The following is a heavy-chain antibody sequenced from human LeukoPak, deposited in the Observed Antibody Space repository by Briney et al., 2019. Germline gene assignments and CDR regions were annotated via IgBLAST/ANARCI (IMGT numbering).Heavy chain of an antibody. J-gene: IGHJ4*02. CDR2: MSYDGINQ. CDR1: GFTFSPYG. Sequence: GTSLGLSCAGSGFTFSPYGMHWVRQAPGKGLGGVAGMSYDGINQYYAASVRCRFTISRDNSKNTLYLQMNSLRAEDTAVYYCAKRGGGYCSGGNCVHDYFDSWGKGTLVTVSS. V-gene: IGHV3-30*18. D-gene: IGHD2-15*01. CDR3: AKRGGGYCSGGNCVHDYFDS.